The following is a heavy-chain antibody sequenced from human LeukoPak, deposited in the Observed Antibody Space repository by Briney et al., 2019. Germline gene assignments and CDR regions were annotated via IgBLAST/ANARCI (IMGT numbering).Heavy chain of an antibody. V-gene: IGHV4-59*01. Sequence: SETLSLTCTVSGGSISSYYWSWIRQPPGKGLEWIGYIYYSGSTNYNPSPKSRVTISVDTSKNQFSLKLSSVTAADTAVYYCARVVISGDAFDIWGQGTMVTVSS. CDR1: GGSISSYY. D-gene: IGHD3-22*01. J-gene: IGHJ3*02. CDR3: ARVVISGDAFDI. CDR2: IYYSGST.